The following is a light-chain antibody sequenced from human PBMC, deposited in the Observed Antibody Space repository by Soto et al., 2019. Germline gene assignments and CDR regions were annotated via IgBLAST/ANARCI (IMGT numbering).Light chain of an antibody. Sequence: SALAQTASVSGSPGQSVTISCTGTISDVGGYNHVSWYQIHPGKAPKLIIYEVTSRPSGVSYRFSGSKSGNSASLTISGLQAEDEADYYCCSYAGSSTLAFGTGTKVTVL. CDR3: CSYAGSSTLA. CDR2: EVT. CDR1: ISDVGGYNH. J-gene: IGLJ1*01. V-gene: IGLV2-23*02.